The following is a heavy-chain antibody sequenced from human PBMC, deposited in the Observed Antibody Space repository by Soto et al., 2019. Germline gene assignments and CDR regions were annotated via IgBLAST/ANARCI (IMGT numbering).Heavy chain of an antibody. D-gene: IGHD6-19*01. CDR1: GGSISGYY. CDR3: ARVGSSGWSPDY. Sequence: QVQLQESGPGLVKPSETLSLTCTVSGGSISGYYWSWIRQPPGKGLEWIGYIFYSGRTNYNPSLRSRVTISVDTSKNQFSLKLSSVTTADTAMYYCARVGSSGWSPDYWGQGTLVTVSS. V-gene: IGHV4-59*01. CDR2: IFYSGRT. J-gene: IGHJ4*02.